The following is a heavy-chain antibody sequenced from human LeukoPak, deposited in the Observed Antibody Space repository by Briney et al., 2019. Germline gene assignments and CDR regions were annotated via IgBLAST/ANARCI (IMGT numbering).Heavy chain of an antibody. V-gene: IGHV4-59*11. CDR3: ARYSSGWYRGTGHFDY. CDR2: IYYSGST. D-gene: IGHD6-19*01. CDR1: GGSISSHY. Sequence: SETLSLTCTVSGGSISSHYWSWMRRPPGKGLEWRGYIYYSGSTNYNPSRKSRVTISVDTSKNQFSLKLSSVTAADTAVYYCARYSSGWYRGTGHFDYWGQGTLVTVSS. J-gene: IGHJ4*02.